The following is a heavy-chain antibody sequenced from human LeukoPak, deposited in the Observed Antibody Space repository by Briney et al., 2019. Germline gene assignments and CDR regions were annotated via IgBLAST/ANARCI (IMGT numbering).Heavy chain of an antibody. Sequence: ASVKVSCKASGYTFTSYGISWVRQAPGQGLEWMGWISAYNGNTNYAQKRQGRVTMTTDTSTSTAYLERRSLRSDDTAVYYCARVNPPGITMIVDYWGQGTLVTVSS. D-gene: IGHD3-22*01. CDR3: ARVNPPGITMIVDY. CDR2: ISAYNGNT. J-gene: IGHJ4*02. CDR1: GYTFTSYG. V-gene: IGHV1-18*01.